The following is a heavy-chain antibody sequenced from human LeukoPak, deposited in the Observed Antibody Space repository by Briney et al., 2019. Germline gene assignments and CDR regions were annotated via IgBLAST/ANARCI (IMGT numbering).Heavy chain of an antibody. V-gene: IGHV3-48*02. CDR2: ISSSGSII. J-gene: IGHJ4*02. CDR3: ARGYGATDY. CDR1: GFTFSSYS. Sequence: GGSLRLSCAASGFTFSSYSITWVRQAPGKGLEWVSYISSSGSIIYYADSVKGRFTLSRDNAKNSLYLQTNSLRDEDTAMYYCARGYGATDYWGQGTLVTVSS. D-gene: IGHD4-17*01.